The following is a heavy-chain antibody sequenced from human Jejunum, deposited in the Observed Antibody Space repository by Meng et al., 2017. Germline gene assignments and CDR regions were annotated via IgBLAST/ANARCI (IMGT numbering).Heavy chain of an antibody. CDR3: ARGHQRWLRGIDF. V-gene: IGHV3-30*01. D-gene: IGHD5-24*01. Sequence: GESLKISCAASGFTFSSYAMHWVRQAPGQGLEWLAVISYDGNNKYYADSVKGRFTISRDNSKNTLYLQMNSLRTEDTAVYYCARGHQRWLRGIDFWGQGTLVTVSS. CDR2: ISYDGNNK. J-gene: IGHJ4*02. CDR1: GFTFSSYA.